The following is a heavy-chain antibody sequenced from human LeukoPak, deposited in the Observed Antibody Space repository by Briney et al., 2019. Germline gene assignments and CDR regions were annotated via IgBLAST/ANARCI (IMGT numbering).Heavy chain of an antibody. CDR1: GYTFTSYY. Sequence: ASVKVSCKASGYTFTSYYMHWVRQAPGQGLEWMGIINPSGGSTSYAQKFQGRVTMTRDMSTCTVYMELSSLRSEDTAVYYCARDGGYYDSSGSSVSFDYWGQGTLVTVSS. V-gene: IGHV1-46*01. J-gene: IGHJ4*02. CDR2: INPSGGST. CDR3: ARDGGYYDSSGSSVSFDY. D-gene: IGHD3-22*01.